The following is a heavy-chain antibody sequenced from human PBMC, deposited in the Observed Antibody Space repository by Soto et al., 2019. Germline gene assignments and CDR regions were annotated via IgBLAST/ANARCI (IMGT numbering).Heavy chain of an antibody. Sequence: QVQLVESGGGVVQPGRSLRLSCAASGFTFSSYAMHWVRQAPGKGLEWVAVISYDGSNKYYADSVKGRFTISRDNSKNTLYLQMNSLRAEDTAVYYCAESPMIVVVERYYGMDVWGQGTTVTVSS. CDR3: AESPMIVVVERYYGMDV. V-gene: IGHV3-30-3*01. J-gene: IGHJ6*02. D-gene: IGHD3-22*01. CDR1: GFTFSSYA. CDR2: ISYDGSNK.